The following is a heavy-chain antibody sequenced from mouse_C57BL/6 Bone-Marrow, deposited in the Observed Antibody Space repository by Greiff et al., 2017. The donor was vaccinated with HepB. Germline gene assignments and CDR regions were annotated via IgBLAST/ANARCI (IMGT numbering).Heavy chain of an antibody. Sequence: EVQLQQSGPELVKPGASVKMSCKASGYTFTDYNMHWVKQSHGKSLEWIGYINPNNGGTSYNQKFKGKATLTVNKSSSTAYMELRSLTSEDSAVYYCASSIYYDYDDYFDYWGQGTTLTVSS. V-gene: IGHV1-22*01. D-gene: IGHD2-4*01. CDR2: INPNNGGT. J-gene: IGHJ2*01. CDR1: GYTFTDYN. CDR3: ASSIYYDYDDYFDY.